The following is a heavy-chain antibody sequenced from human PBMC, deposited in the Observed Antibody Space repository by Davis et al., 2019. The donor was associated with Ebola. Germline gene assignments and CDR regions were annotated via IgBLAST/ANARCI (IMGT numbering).Heavy chain of an antibody. J-gene: IGHJ4*02. CDR3: ASLHDSGYVSDY. Sequence: PGGSLRLSCAASGFTLSSYWMTWVRQAPGKGLEWVASIRQDGSETHYVDSVKGRFTISRDNAKNLMYLQLNGLRGEDTAVYYCASLHDSGYVSDYWGQGTLVTVSS. D-gene: IGHD5-12*01. V-gene: IGHV3-7*01. CDR1: GFTLSSYW. CDR2: IRQDGSET.